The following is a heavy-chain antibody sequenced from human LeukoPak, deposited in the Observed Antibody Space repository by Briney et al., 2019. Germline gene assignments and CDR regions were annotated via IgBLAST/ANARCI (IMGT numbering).Heavy chain of an antibody. CDR2: ISGSGGTT. CDR3: AEDHRGYYGSGSYFWFDP. Sequence: GGSLRLSCAASGFTFSSYAMNWVRQAPGKGLEWVSTISGSGGTTYYADSVKGQFAISRDNSKNTLYLQMNSLRAEDTAVYYCAEDHRGYYGSGSYFWFDPWGQGTLVTVSS. J-gene: IGHJ5*02. D-gene: IGHD3-10*01. CDR1: GFTFSSYA. V-gene: IGHV3-23*01.